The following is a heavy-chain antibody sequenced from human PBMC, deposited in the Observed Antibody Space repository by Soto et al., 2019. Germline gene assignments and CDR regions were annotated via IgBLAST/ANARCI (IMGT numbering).Heavy chain of an antibody. CDR2: INPNSGGT. V-gene: IGHV1-2*02. CDR3: ARGDYDFWSGSSANGMDV. Sequence: ASVKVSCKASGYTFTGYYMHWVRQAPGQGLEWMGWINPNSGGTNYAQKFQGRVTMTRDTSISTAYMELSRLRSDDTAVYYCARGDYDFWSGSSANGMDVWGKGTTVTVSS. J-gene: IGHJ6*04. D-gene: IGHD3-3*01. CDR1: GYTFTGYY.